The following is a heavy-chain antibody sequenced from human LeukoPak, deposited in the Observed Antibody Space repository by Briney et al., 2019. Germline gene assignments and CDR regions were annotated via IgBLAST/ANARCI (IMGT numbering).Heavy chain of an antibody. CDR1: GYTFTSYG. CDR2: ISAYNGNT. V-gene: IGHV1-18*01. Sequence: ASAKVSCTASGYTFTSYGISWVRQAPGQGLEWMGWISAYNGNTNYAQKLQGRVTMTTDTSTSTAYMELRSLRSDDTAVYYCARDFGSYGRDWFDPWGQGTLVTVSS. D-gene: IGHD4-17*01. J-gene: IGHJ5*02. CDR3: ARDFGSYGRDWFDP.